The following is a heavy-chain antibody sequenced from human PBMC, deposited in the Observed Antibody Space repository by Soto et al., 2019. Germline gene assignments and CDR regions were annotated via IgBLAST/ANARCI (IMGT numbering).Heavy chain of an antibody. V-gene: IGHV3-15*01. CDR2: IKSRTDGGAT. Sequence: EVQLVESGGDLVETGGSLRLSCAASGFSFNKAWMTWVRQAPGKGLEWVGRIKSRTDGGATEYAPPVNDRFIISRDDSRNMVFLQLNSLKTEDTAVYFCTYLYREGPWGQGTLVTVSS. CDR3: TYLYREGP. J-gene: IGHJ5*02. D-gene: IGHD3-10*01. CDR1: GFSFNKAW.